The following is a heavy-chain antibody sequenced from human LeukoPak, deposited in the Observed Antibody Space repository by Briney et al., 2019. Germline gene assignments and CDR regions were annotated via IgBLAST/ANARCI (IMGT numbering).Heavy chain of an antibody. J-gene: IGHJ6*04. D-gene: IGHD3-10*02. V-gene: IGHV3-21*01. CDR1: GFTFSSYS. CDR2: ISTSSNYI. CDR3: AELGITMIGGV. Sequence: GGSLRLSCAASGFTFSSYSMNWVRQAPGKGLEWVSTISTSSNYIYYADSVKGRFTISRDNAKNSLYLQMNSLRAEDTAVYYCAELGITMIGGVWGKGTTVTISS.